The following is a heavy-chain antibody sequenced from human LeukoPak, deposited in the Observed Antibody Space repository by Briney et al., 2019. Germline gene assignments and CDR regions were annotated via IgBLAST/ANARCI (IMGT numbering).Heavy chain of an antibody. CDR1: GFTFSIFV. V-gene: IGHV3-64D*06. CDR2: ISTDGSQ. J-gene: IGHJ4*02. Sequence: GGSLRLSCSTSGFTFSIFVMQWVRQTPGKGLEYVSVISTDGSQYYPDSVKGRFTIFRDNSKNTLYLQMNSLRPEDTAIYYCAKNDGNIWQPHSWGQGTLVTVSS. CDR3: AKNDGNIWQPHS.